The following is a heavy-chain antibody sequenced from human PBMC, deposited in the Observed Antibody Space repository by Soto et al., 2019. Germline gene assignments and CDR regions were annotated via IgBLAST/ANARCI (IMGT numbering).Heavy chain of an antibody. CDR1: GFTFSKYG. V-gene: IGHV3-33*01. Sequence: GGSLRLSCAASGFTFSKYGMHWVRQAPGKGLEWVALIWDDGIRKVYVDSVKGRFTISRDNSKNTLDLQMNNLRDEDTAVYYCARDDDNDANALDYWGPGTLVTVSS. CDR2: IWDDGIRK. CDR3: ARDDDNDANALDY. J-gene: IGHJ4*02.